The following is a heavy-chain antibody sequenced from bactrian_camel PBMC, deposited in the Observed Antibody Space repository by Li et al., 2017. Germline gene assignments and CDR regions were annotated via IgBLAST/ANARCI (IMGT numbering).Heavy chain of an antibody. CDR1: GFTFSDTW. CDR3: ASLYNRY. Sequence: HVQLVESGGGLVQPGGSLTLSCAASGFTFSDTWMHWVRQAPGKGLKWVSTIYTGDGRTKSADSVKGRFTMSRDNAKDTLYLELNNLKTEDAAMYFCASLYNRYWGPGTQVTVS. CDR2: IYTGDGRT. J-gene: IGHJ4*01. V-gene: IGHV3S1*01.